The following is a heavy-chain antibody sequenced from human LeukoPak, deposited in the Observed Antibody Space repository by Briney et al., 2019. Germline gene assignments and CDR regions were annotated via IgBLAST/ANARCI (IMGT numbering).Heavy chain of an antibody. Sequence: MASETLSLTCTVSGGSISSSGYYWGWIRQPPGKGLEWIGSMYYSGSTYYNPSLKSRVTISVDTSKNHFSLKLSSVTAADTAVYYCARGHPDYSNPHMDVWGKGTTVTVSS. CDR3: ARGHPDYSNPHMDV. V-gene: IGHV4-39*07. D-gene: IGHD4-11*01. J-gene: IGHJ6*03. CDR2: MYYSGST. CDR1: GGSISSSGYY.